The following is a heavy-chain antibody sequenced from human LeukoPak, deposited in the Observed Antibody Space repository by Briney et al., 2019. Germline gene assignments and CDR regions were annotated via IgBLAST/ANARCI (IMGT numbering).Heavy chain of an antibody. CDR2: IYYSGYT. J-gene: IGHJ4*02. V-gene: IGHV4-59*01. D-gene: IGHD3-22*01. Sequence: SETLSLTCTVFGGSISSYYWSWIRQPPGKGLEWIGYIYYSGYTNYNPSLKSRVTISVDTSKNQFSLKLSSVTAADTAVYYCARRDDSSGYHKIFDYWGPGTLVTVSS. CDR3: ARRDDSSGYHKIFDY. CDR1: GGSISSYY.